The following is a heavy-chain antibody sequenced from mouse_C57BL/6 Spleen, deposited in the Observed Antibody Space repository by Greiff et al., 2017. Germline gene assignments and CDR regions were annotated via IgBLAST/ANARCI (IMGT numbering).Heavy chain of an antibody. D-gene: IGHD1-1*01. CDR2: IDPETGGT. J-gene: IGHJ2*01. Sequence: VQLVESGAELVRPGASVTLSCKASGYTFTDYEMHWVKQTPVHGLEWIGAIDPETGGTAYNQKFKGKAILTADKSSSTAYMELRSLTSEDSAVYYCTRRDYGSSPYYFDYWGQGTTLTVSS. CDR1: GYTFTDYE. V-gene: IGHV1-15*01. CDR3: TRRDYGSSPYYFDY.